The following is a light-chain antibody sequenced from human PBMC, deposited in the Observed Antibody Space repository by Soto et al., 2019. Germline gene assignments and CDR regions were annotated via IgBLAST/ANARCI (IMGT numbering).Light chain of an antibody. Sequence: DIQVTQSPSSLSSYLLDIVTITCRASQSISSYLNWYQQKPGKAPKLLIYAASSLQSGVPSRFSGSGSGTDFTLTISSLQPEDFATYYCQQSYSTPPTFGQGTRLEIK. CDR3: QQSYSTPPT. V-gene: IGKV1-39*01. CDR1: QSISSY. J-gene: IGKJ5*01. CDR2: AAS.